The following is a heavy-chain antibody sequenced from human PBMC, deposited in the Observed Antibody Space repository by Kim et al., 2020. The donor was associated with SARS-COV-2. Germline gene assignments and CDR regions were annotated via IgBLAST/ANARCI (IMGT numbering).Heavy chain of an antibody. J-gene: IGHJ6*02. CDR1: GFTFSSYV. CDR3: AKPGLMVRGSMRYYYYGMDV. D-gene: IGHD3-10*01. V-gene: IGHV3-23*01. CDR2: ISGSGGT. Sequence: GGSLRLSCAASGFTFSSYVMTWVRRAPGKGLEWVSSISGSGGTSYADSVKGRVTISRDNSKNTLYLQMNSVRAEDTAVYYCAKPGLMVRGSMRYYYYGMDVWGQGTTVTVSS.